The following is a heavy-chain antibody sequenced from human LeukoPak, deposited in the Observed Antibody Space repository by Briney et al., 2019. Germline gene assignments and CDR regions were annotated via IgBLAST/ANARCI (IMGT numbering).Heavy chain of an antibody. Sequence: GRCLRLSCVAPGFTVSNNHMNWVRQAPAKGLEWVSIIYSGGTTYYADSVKGRFTISRDNSNNMLYLQMNSLRAEDTAVYYCARDSSSHYYFDYWGQGTLVTVSS. CDR2: IYSGGTT. CDR3: ARDSSSHYYFDY. V-gene: IGHV3-53*01. CDR1: GFTVSNNH. J-gene: IGHJ4*02. D-gene: IGHD2-2*01.